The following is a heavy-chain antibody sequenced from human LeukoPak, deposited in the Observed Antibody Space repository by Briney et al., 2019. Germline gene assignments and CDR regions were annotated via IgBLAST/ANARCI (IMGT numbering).Heavy chain of an antibody. J-gene: IGHJ4*02. CDR1: GGSISSGSYY. V-gene: IGHV4-61*02. CDR2: IYTSGST. Sequence: SQTLSLTCAVSGGSISSGSYYWSWIRQPAGKGLEWIVRIYTSGSTNYNPSLKSRVTISVDTSKNQFSLKLSSVTAADTAVYYCAREDGGSWGQGTLVTVSP. CDR3: AREDGGS.